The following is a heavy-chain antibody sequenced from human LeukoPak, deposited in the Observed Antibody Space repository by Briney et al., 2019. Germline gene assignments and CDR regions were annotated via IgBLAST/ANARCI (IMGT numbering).Heavy chain of an antibody. D-gene: IGHD2-21*02. J-gene: IGHJ4*02. Sequence: GGSLRLSCAASGFTVSSNYMSWVRQAPGKGLEWVSVIYSGGSTYYADSVKGRFTISRDNSKNTLYLQMNSLRAEDTAVYYCAKAYCGGDCYFDYWGLGTLVTVSS. CDR2: IYSGGST. V-gene: IGHV3-53*05. CDR3: AKAYCGGDCYFDY. CDR1: GFTVSSNY.